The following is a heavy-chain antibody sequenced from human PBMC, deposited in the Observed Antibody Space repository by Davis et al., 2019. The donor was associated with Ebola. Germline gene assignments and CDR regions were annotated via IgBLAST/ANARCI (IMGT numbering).Heavy chain of an antibody. V-gene: IGHV5-10-1*01. CDR3: ARQGWELLGVDY. CDR1: GYSFTSYW. CDR2: IDPSDSYT. Sequence: GESLKISCKGSGYSFTSYWISWVRQMPGKGLEWMGRIDPSDSYTNYSPSFQGHVTISADKSISTAYLQWGSLNASDTAMYYCARQGWELLGVDYWGQGTLVTVSS. J-gene: IGHJ4*02. D-gene: IGHD1-26*01.